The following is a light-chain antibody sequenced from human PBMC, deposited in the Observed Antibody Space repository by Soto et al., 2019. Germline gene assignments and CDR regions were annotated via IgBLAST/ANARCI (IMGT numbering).Light chain of an antibody. Sequence: EIVMTQSPATLSVSPGERATLSCRASQSVSSNLAWYQQKPGQAPRLLIYGASTRATGIPARFSGSGSGTEVTPTISSLQSEDFAVYYCQQYNNWPPLTFGGGNKVEIK. CDR1: QSVSSN. CDR3: QQYNNWPPLT. CDR2: GAS. V-gene: IGKV3-15*01. J-gene: IGKJ4*01.